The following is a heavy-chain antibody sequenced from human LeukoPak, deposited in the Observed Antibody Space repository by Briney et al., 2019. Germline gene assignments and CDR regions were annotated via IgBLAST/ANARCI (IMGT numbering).Heavy chain of an antibody. J-gene: IGHJ6*03. CDR1: GYTFTGYG. V-gene: IGHV1-18*01. CDR2: ISAYNGNT. Sequence: ASVKVSCKASGYTFTGYGISWVRQAPGQGLEWMGWISAYNGNTNYAQKLQGRVTMTTDTSTSTAYMELRSLRSDDTAVYYCASSGDRTGYYYYYYMDVWGKGTTVTVSS. CDR3: ASSGDRTGYYYYYYMDV. D-gene: IGHD4-17*01.